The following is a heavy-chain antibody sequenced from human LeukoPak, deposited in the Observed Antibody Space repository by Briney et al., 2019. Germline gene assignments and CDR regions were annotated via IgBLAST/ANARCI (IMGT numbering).Heavy chain of an antibody. D-gene: IGHD3-16*01. CDR3: ARYWGTYGYFFDY. CDR1: GASISDHY. Sequence: SETLALTCTVSGASISDHYWSWIRQTPGEGLEWIGYIYFSGNTNYTPSLKSRVIISADTSKNQPSLKLNSVTAADTAFYYGARYWGTYGYFFDYWGQGILGAVSS. V-gene: IGHV4-59*08. J-gene: IGHJ4*02. CDR2: IYFSGNT.